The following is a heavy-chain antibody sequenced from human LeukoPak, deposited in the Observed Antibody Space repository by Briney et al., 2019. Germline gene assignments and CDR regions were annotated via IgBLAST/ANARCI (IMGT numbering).Heavy chain of an antibody. D-gene: IGHD6-19*01. CDR3: ARRGSGCDY. CDR1: GGSFSDYY. V-gene: IGHV4-34*01. J-gene: IGHJ4*02. CDR2: INHSRGT. Sequence: SETLSLTCAVYGGSFSDYYWSWIRQPPGKGLEWIGEINHSRGTNYNPSLKSRVTISLDTSKSQFSLKLSSVTAADTAVYYCARRGSGCDYWGQGTLVTVSS.